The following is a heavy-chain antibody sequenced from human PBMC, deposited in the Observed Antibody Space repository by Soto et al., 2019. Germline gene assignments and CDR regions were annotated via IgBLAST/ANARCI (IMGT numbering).Heavy chain of an antibody. CDR1: GGSMSSYY. Sequence: WETLSLTGSVSGGSMSSYYWTWLRQSPGRGLEGIGYISYSGSTYSAPSPTSRVTISADRSKTQCSPRMNSMSDADPAVYYCARAYPYASVDYWGQGTVVTVSS. CDR3: ARAYPYASVDY. CDR2: ISYSGST. V-gene: IGHV4-59*01. J-gene: IGHJ4*02. D-gene: IGHD2-2*01.